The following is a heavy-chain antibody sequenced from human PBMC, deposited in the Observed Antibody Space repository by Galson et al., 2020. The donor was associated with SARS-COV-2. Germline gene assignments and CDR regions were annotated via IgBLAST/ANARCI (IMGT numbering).Heavy chain of an antibody. J-gene: IGHJ6*02. Sequence: SLKISCAASGFTFSDYYMSWIRQAPGKGLEWVSYISSSGSTIYYADSVKGRFTISRDNAKNSLYLQMNSLRAEDTAVYYCARDMYSSSWYGGGYYYYGMDVWGQGTTVTVSS. D-gene: IGHD6-13*01. CDR3: ARDMYSSSWYGGGYYYYGMDV. CDR1: GFTFSDYY. CDR2: ISSSGSTI. V-gene: IGHV3-11*01.